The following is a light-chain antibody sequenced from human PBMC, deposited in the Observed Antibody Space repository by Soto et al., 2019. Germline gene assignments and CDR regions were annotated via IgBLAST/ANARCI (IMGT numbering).Light chain of an antibody. CDR2: WAS. Sequence: DIVLTQSPDSLAVSLGERATINCKSSQSVLHRPNNKNYLAWYQQKPGQPPKLLIYWASTRESGVPDRFSGSGSGTDFTLTISSLQAEDVAVYSCQQYYTIPRTFGQGTKVEIK. J-gene: IGKJ1*01. CDR1: QSVLHRPNNKNY. V-gene: IGKV4-1*01. CDR3: QQYYTIPRT.